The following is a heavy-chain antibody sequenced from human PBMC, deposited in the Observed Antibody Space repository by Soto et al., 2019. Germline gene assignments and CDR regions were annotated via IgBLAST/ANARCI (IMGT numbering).Heavy chain of an antibody. Sequence: GGSLRLSCAASRFTCSSCTMNWVRQAPGKGLEWVSSISLSTNYIYYADSVRGRFTTSRDNAKNSVYLQMNSLRAEDTAVYYCAKSDTALSYGFDPWGQGTLVTVSS. CDR2: ISLSTNYI. CDR1: RFTCSSCT. V-gene: IGHV3-21*04. J-gene: IGHJ5*02. CDR3: AKSDTALSYGFDP. D-gene: IGHD5-18*01.